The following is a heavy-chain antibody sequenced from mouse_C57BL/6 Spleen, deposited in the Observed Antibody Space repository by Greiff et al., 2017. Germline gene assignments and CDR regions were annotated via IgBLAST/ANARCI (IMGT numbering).Heavy chain of an antibody. J-gene: IGHJ3*01. Sequence: VQLQQSGAELVKPGASVKISCKASGYAFSSYWMNWVKQRPGKGLEWIGQIYPGDGDTNYNGKFKGKATLTADKSSSTAYMQLSSLTSEDSAVYFCARGIYDGYGRFAYWGQGTLVTVSA. CDR1: GYAFSSYW. CDR2: IYPGDGDT. D-gene: IGHD2-3*01. CDR3: ARGIYDGYGRFAY. V-gene: IGHV1-80*01.